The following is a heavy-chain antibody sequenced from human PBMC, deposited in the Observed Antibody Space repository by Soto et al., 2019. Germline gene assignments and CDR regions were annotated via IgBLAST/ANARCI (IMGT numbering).Heavy chain of an antibody. J-gene: IGHJ6*03. V-gene: IGHV1-2*04. D-gene: IGHD3-16*01. CDR1: GYTFTGYY. CDR2: INPNSGGT. CDR3: ARDFTPSRLHLGADYYMDV. Sequence: ASVKVSCKASGYTFTGYYMHWVRQAPGQGLEWMGWINPNSGGTNYAQKFQGWVTMTRDTSISTAYMELSRLRSDETAVYYCARDFTPSRLHLGADYYMDVWGKGTTVTVSS.